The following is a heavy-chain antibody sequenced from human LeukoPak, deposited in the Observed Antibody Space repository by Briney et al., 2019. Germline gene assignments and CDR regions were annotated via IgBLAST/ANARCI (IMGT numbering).Heavy chain of an antibody. J-gene: IGHJ5*02. V-gene: IGHV3-23*01. Sequence: GGSLRLSCAASGFTFSSYAMSWVRQAPGKGLEWVSVIGASGGSTHYADSVKGRFTISRDNSRNTLYLQMNSLRAEDTALYHCAIDRGPATPATGGWFDPWGQGTLVTVSS. CDR2: IGASGGST. CDR3: AIDRGPATPATGGWFDP. D-gene: IGHD2-15*01. CDR1: GFTFSSYA.